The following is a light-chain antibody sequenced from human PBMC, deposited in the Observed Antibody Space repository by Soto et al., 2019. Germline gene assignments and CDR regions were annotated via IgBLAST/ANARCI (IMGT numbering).Light chain of an antibody. CDR1: SSNIGAGYD. Sequence: QSVLTQPPSVSGAPGQRVTISCTGSSSNIGAGYDVHWYQQLPGTAPKLLIYGNSNRPSGVPDRFSGSKSGTSASLSITALQAEDEADYYCQSYDSSLSGLFGGGTKLTVL. V-gene: IGLV1-40*01. CDR2: GNS. J-gene: IGLJ2*01. CDR3: QSYDSSLSGL.